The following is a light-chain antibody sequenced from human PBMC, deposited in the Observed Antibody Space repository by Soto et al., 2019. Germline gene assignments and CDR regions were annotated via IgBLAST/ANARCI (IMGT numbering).Light chain of an antibody. J-gene: IGKJ4*01. CDR2: AAS. V-gene: IGKV1-39*01. Sequence: DIQMTQSPSSLSASVGDRVTITCRASQSISNYLNWYQRKPGKAPEFLIYAASSLQSGVPSRFSGSGSGTDFTLSISSLQPADFATYYCQQSYSTPLTFGGGTKVEMK. CDR3: QQSYSTPLT. CDR1: QSISNY.